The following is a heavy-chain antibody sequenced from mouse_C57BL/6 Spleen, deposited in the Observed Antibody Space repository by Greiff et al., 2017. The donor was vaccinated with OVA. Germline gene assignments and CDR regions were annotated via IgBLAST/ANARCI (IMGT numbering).Heavy chain of an antibody. Sequence: QVHVKQSGAELVKPGASVKLSCKASGYTFTSYWMHWVKQRPGQGLEWIGMIHPNSGSTNYNEKFKSKATLTVDKSSSTAYMQLSSLTSEDSAVYYCARGDGGSSYWWYFDVWGTGTTVTVSS. CDR1: GYTFTSYW. V-gene: IGHV1-64*01. D-gene: IGHD1-1*01. CDR3: ARGDGGSSYWWYFDV. J-gene: IGHJ1*03. CDR2: IHPNSGST.